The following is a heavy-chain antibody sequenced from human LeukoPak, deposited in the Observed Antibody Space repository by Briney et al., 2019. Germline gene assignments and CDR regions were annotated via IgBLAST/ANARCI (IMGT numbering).Heavy chain of an antibody. CDR2: INAGNGNT. V-gene: IGHV1-3*01. CDR3: ARGTNIVVVVAAEYYFDY. J-gene: IGHJ4*02. Sequence: GASVKVSCKASGYSFTRYAMHWVRQAPGRRLELMGWINAGNGNTKYSQKFQGRVTITRDTSASTAYMELSSLRSENTAVYYCARGTNIVVVVAAEYYFDYWGQGTLVTVSS. D-gene: IGHD2-15*01. CDR1: GYSFTRYA.